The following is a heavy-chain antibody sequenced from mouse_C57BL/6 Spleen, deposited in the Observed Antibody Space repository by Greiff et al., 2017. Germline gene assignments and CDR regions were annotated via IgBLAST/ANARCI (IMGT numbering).Heavy chain of an antibody. V-gene: IGHV1-7*01. D-gene: IGHD2-2*01. CDR1: GYTFTSYW. J-gene: IGHJ1*03. CDR2: INPSSGYT. Sequence: QVHVKQSGAELAKPGASVKLSCKASGYTFTSYWMHWVKQRPGQGLEWIGYINPSSGYTKYNQKFKDKATLTADKSSSTAYMQLSSLTYEDSAVYYCARGGYGYVWYFDVWGTGTTVTVSS. CDR3: ARGGYGYVWYFDV.